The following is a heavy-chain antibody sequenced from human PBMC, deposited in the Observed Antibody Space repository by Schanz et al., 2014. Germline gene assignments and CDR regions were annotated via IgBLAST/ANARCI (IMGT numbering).Heavy chain of an antibody. CDR1: GGTFSSYT. V-gene: IGHV1-69*02. CDR3: ARGRGCYDY. D-gene: IGHD2-21*01. J-gene: IGHJ4*02. Sequence: QLQLVQSGAEVKKPGSSVKASCKLSGGTFSSYTISWMRQAPGQGLEWMGKIIPVLNIATYAQRFQGRVSITADTSTNTAYMELSSLTSEDTAVHYCARGRGCYDYWGQGTLVTVSS. CDR2: IIPVLNIA.